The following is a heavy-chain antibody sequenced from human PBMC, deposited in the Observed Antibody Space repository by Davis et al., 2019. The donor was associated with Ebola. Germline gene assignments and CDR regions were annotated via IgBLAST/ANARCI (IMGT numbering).Heavy chain of an antibody. CDR1: GGSISSSSYY. CDR3: ARGRGSRRPPDY. D-gene: IGHD6-13*01. CDR2: IYYSGST. V-gene: IGHV4-39*01. Sequence: SETLSLTCTVSGGSISSSSYYWGWIRQPPGKGLEWIGSIYYSGSTYYNPSLKSRVTISVDTSKNQFSLKLSSVTAADTAVYYCARGRGSRRPPDYWGQGTLVTVSS. J-gene: IGHJ4*02.